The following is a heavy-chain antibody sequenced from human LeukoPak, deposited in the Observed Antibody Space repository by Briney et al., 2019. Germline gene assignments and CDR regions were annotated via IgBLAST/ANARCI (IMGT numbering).Heavy chain of an antibody. V-gene: IGHV3-20*04. CDR1: GFSFDDYG. CDR2: INWNGGSR. J-gene: IGHJ4*02. Sequence: GGSLRLSCAASGFSFDDYGMSWVRQAPGKGLEWVSGINWNGGSRGYADSVKGRFTISRDNAKNSLYLQMNSLRAEDTAVYYCAKDATGALDHWGQGTLVTVSS. CDR3: AKDATGALDH. D-gene: IGHD1-1*01.